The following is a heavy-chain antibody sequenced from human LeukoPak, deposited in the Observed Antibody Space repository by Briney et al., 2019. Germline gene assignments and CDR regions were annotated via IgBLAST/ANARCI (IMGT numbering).Heavy chain of an antibody. V-gene: IGHV4-59*08. CDR1: GGSVTSYY. D-gene: IGHD6-13*01. CDR3: ATTGTTSPSSASWFNIEY. CDR2: IYYSGGT. Sequence: SETLSLTCTVSGGSVTSYYCNWVRQPPGRGLEWIGYIYYSGGTNYNPSLESRVTISLDTAKNQFSLKLRSVTAEDTAVYYCATTGTTSPSSASWFNIEYWGQGTLVPVSS. J-gene: IGHJ4*02.